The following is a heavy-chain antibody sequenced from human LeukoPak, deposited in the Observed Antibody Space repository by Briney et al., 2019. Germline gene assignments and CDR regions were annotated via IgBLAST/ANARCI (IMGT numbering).Heavy chain of an antibody. CDR2: IISSSSYI. J-gene: IGHJ6*02. V-gene: IGHV3-21*01. D-gene: IGHD6-6*01. CDR3: ARHVIAARGEGHYYYYYGMDV. CDR1: GFTFSSYS. Sequence: GGSLRLSCAASGFTFSSYSMNWVRQAPGKGLEWVSSIISSSSYIYYAESVKGRFTISRDNAKNSLYLQMNSLRAEDTAVYYSARHVIAARGEGHYYYYYGMDVWGQGTTVTVSS.